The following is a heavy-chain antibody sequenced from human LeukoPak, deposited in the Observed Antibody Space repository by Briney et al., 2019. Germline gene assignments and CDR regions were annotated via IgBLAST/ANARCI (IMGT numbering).Heavy chain of an antibody. CDR3: ARSPTAINGYFDP. CDR2: ISGGGGST. Sequence: GGSLRLSCAASRFTFSSYAMSWVRQAPGKGLEWVSTISGGGGSTYYADSVKGRFTISRDNSKNTLYLQMNSLRADDTAVYYCARSPTAINGYFDPWGQGTLVIVSS. J-gene: IGHJ5*02. CDR1: RFTFSSYA. V-gene: IGHV3-23*01. D-gene: IGHD2-2*01.